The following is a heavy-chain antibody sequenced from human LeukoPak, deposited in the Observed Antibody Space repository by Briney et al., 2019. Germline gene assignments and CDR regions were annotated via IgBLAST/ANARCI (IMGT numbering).Heavy chain of an antibody. V-gene: IGHV3-74*01. CDR1: GFTFSSYW. CDR2: INSDGSST. D-gene: IGHD2-15*01. J-gene: IGHJ4*02. CDR3: ARVACGGSCPEYFDY. Sequence: PGGSLRLSCAASGFTFSSYWMHWVRQAPGKGLVWDSRINSDGSSTSYADSVKGRFTISRDNAKNTLYLQMNSLRAEDTAVYYRARVACGGSCPEYFDYWGQGTLVTVSS.